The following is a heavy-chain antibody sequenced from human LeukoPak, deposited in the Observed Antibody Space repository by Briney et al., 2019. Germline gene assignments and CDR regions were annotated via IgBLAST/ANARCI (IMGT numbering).Heavy chain of an antibody. CDR2: IYTSGGT. CDR3: ARLHPPRGDWLLIEQFMDV. D-gene: IGHD3-9*01. Sequence: SETLSLTCTVSGGSISSGSYYWSWIRQPAGKGLEWIGRIYTSGGTNYNPSLKSRVTISVDTSKNQFSLKLSSVPAADTAVYYCARLHPPRGDWLLIEQFMDVWGKGTTVTISS. V-gene: IGHV4-61*02. J-gene: IGHJ6*03. CDR1: GGSISSGSYY.